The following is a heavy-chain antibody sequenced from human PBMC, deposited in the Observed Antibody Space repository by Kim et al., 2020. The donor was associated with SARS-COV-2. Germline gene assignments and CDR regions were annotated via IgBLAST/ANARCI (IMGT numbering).Heavy chain of an antibody. J-gene: IGHJ4*02. D-gene: IGHD3-22*01. CDR2: IVVGSGNT. CDR1: GFTFTSSA. CDR3: AADLRRYYYDSSGYYGAFDY. V-gene: IGHV1-58*01. Sequence: SVKVSCKASGFTFTSSAVQWVRQARGQRLEWIGWIVVGSGNTNYAQKFQERVTITRDMSTSTAYMELSSLRSEDTAVYYCAADLRRYYYDSSGYYGAFDYWGQGTLVTVSS.